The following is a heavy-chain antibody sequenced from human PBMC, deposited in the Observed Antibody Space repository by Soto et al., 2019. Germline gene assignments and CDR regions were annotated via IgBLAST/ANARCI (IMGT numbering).Heavy chain of an antibody. D-gene: IGHD4-17*01. Sequence: KPSETLSLTCTVSGGSISSYYWSWIRQPPGKGLEWIGYIYYSGSTNYNPSLKSRVTISVDTSKNQFSLKLSSVTAADTAVYYCARDTLRGVDYYYYYGMDVWGQGTTVTVSS. CDR3: ARDTLRGVDYYYYYGMDV. CDR2: IYYSGST. V-gene: IGHV4-59*01. CDR1: GGSISSYY. J-gene: IGHJ6*02.